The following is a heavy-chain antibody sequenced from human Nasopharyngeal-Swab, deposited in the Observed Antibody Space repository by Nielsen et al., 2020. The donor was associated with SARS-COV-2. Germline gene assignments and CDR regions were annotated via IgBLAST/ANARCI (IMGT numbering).Heavy chain of an antibody. Sequence: GGSLRLSCAASGYTFSNYWMHWVRQVPGKGLVWVSRINIDGSITDYADSVKGRFTISRDNAKNTLYLQMNSLRAEDTAVYYCARDAQWELLGNAFDIWGQGTMVTVSS. V-gene: IGHV3-74*01. D-gene: IGHD1-26*01. J-gene: IGHJ3*02. CDR3: ARDAQWELLGNAFDI. CDR1: GYTFSNYW. CDR2: INIDGSIT.